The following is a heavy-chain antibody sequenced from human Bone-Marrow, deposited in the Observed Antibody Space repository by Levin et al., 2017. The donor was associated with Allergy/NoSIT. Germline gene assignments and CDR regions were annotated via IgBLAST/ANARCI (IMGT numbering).Heavy chain of an antibody. D-gene: IGHD3-10*01. CDR2: LSLFFLT. J-gene: IGHJ4*02. CDR1: GFTVSSNY. V-gene: IGHV3-53*01. Sequence: SLLLSFPASGFTVSSNYMSWVRQAPGPFPSFFSFLSLFFLTSSSYSVKGRFTISRDNSKNTLYLQMNSLRAEDTAVYYCARGWFGELLSHWGQGTLVTVSS. CDR3: ARGWFGELLSH.